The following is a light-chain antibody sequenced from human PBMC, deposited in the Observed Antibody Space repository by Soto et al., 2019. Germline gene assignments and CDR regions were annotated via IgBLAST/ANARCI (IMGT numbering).Light chain of an antibody. CDR2: DDN. J-gene: IGLJ1*01. CDR1: SSNIAGNS. V-gene: IGLV1-51*01. Sequence: QSVMTQPPSVSAAPGQTVTISCSGSSSNIAGNSVSWYQQLPGTAPKLLIYDDNKRPSGIPDRFSGSKSGTSATLGITGFQTGDEADYYCGSWDSCLSAYVFGTGTKLTVL. CDR3: GSWDSCLSAYV.